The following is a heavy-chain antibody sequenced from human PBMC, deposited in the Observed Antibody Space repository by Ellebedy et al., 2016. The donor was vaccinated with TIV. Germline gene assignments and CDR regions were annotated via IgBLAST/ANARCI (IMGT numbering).Heavy chain of an antibody. V-gene: IGHV3-11*01. CDR1: GFIFGDYY. CDR3: AKDRTSGDGYWVFDN. Sequence: GESLKISCAASGFIFGDYYMSWVRQAPGKGLEWVSYITNTGSNTYYADSVKGRITISRNNSKKTVDLQMNSLRGEDTAVYYCAKDRTSGDGYWVFDNWGQGTLASVSS. CDR2: ITNTGSNT. D-gene: IGHD5-18*01. J-gene: IGHJ4*02.